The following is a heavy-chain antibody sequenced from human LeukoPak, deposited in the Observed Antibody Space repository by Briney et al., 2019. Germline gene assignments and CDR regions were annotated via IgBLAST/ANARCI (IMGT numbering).Heavy chain of an antibody. CDR2: ISGSGGST. V-gene: IGHV3-23*01. D-gene: IGHD6-13*01. CDR1: GFTFSSYA. J-gene: IGHJ4*02. CDR3: AKTPGIAPAGCDY. Sequence: GGSLRLSCAASGFTFSSYAMSWVRQAPGKGLEWVSAISGSGGSTYYADSVKGRFTIPRDNSKNTLYLQMNSLRAEDTAVYYCAKTPGIAPAGCDYWGQGTLVTVSS.